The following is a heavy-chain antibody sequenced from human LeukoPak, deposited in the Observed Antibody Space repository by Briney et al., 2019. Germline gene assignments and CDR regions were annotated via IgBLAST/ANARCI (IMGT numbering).Heavy chain of an antibody. J-gene: IGHJ4*02. Sequence: SQTLSLTCTVSGGSISSGDYYWSWIRQPPGKGLEWIGYIYYSGSTYYNPSLKSRVTISVDTFKNQFSLKLSSVTAADTAVYYCASGGYDYGDYGPDYWGQGTLVTVSS. V-gene: IGHV4-30-4*01. CDR1: GGSISSGDYY. CDR2: IYYSGST. CDR3: ASGGYDYGDYGPDY. D-gene: IGHD4-17*01.